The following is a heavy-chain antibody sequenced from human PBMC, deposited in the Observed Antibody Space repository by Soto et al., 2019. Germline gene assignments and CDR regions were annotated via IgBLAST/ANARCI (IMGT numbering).Heavy chain of an antibody. CDR2: ISAYNGNT. CDR3: ARDVRIGGTAAMGVNLDY. D-gene: IGHD2-2*01. CDR1: GYRFNSKC. Sequence: GASVKLSSKDPGYRFNSKCMSWVRQYTGQGLEWMGWISAYNGNTNYAQKLQGRVTMTTDTSTSTAYMELRSLRSDDTAVYYCARDVRIGGTAAMGVNLDYWGQGTLVTVSS. V-gene: IGHV1-18*01. J-gene: IGHJ4*02.